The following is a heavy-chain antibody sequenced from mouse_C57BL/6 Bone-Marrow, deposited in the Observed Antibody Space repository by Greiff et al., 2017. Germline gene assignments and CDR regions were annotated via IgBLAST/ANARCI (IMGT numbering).Heavy chain of an antibody. V-gene: IGHV14-4*01. CDR2: IDPENGDT. CDR3: TRIAY. J-gene: IGHJ3*01. CDR1: GFNIKDDY. Sequence: VQLQQSGAELVRPGASVKLSCTASGFNIKDDYMHWVKQRPEQGLEWIGWIDPENGDTESASKFQGKATITVDTSSNTAYLQLSSLTSEDTAVYYCTRIAYGGQGTLVTVSA.